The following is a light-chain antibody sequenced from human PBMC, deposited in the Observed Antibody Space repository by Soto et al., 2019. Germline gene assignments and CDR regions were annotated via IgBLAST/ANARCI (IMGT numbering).Light chain of an antibody. CDR3: CSYAGSDTII. V-gene: IGLV2-23*03. CDR1: SGDIGSYNL. Sequence: QSVLTQPASVSGSPGQSITISCTGTSGDIGSYNLVSWYQHLPGEAPKLMIYEGTKRPSGVSNRFSGSKSGHTASLTISGLRAEDEAHYYCCSYAGSDTIIFGGGTKLTVL. J-gene: IGLJ2*01. CDR2: EGT.